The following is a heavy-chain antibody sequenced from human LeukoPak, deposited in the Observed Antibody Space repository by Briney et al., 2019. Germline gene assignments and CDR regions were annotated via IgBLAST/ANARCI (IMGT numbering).Heavy chain of an antibody. J-gene: IGHJ6*02. D-gene: IGHD3-3*01. CDR3: AREGYDFWSGYHLSAYYYGMDV. CDR1: GGSISSYY. Sequence: SETLSLTCAVYGGSISSYYWSWIRQPPGKGLEWIGYIYYSGSTNYNPSLKSRVTISVDTSKNQFSLKLSSVTAADTAVYYCAREGYDFWSGYHLSAYYYGMDVWGQGTTVTVSS. CDR2: IYYSGST. V-gene: IGHV4-59*01.